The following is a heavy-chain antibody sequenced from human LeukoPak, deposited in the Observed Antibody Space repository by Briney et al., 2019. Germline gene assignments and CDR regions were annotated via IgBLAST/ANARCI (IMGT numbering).Heavy chain of an antibody. CDR2: ISSSSSYI. V-gene: IGHV3-21*01. CDR1: GFTFSSYS. J-gene: IGHJ4*02. D-gene: IGHD6-13*01. Sequence: GGSLRLSCAASGFTFSSYSMNWVRQAPGKGLEWVSSISSSSSYIYYADSVKGRFTISRDNAKNSLYLQMNSLRAEDTAVYYCARSAAAGISGYFDYWGQGTLVTVSS. CDR3: ARSAAAGISGYFDY.